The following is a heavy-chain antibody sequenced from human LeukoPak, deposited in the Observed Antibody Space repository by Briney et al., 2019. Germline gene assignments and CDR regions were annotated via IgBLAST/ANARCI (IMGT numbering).Heavy chain of an antibody. CDR3: TEGGDDFWSGPSES. CDR2: IRYDGSNK. Sequence: GGSLRLSCAASGFTFSSYGMHWVRQAPGKGLEWVAFIRYDGSNKYYADSVKGRFTISRDNSKNTLYLQMNSLRAEDTAVYYCTEGGDDFWSGPSESWGQGTLVTVSS. CDR1: GFTFSSYG. J-gene: IGHJ4*02. D-gene: IGHD3-3*01. V-gene: IGHV3-30*02.